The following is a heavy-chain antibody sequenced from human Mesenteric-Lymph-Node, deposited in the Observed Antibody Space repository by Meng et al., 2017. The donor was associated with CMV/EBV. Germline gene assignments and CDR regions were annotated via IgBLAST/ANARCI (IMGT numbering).Heavy chain of an antibody. CDR2: INPNRGDT. CDR3: ARTEVVPPAIGYFVY. D-gene: IGHD3-9*01. J-gene: IGHJ4*02. V-gene: IGHV1-2*02. CDR1: GYTFSGYY. Sequence: ASVKVSCRASGYTFSGYYLHWVRQGPGQGLEWLGWINPNRGDTKYAQKVQGRVIMTRDTSITTAYVELSSLRSDDTAVYYCARTEVVPPAIGYFVYWGQGTLVTVSS.